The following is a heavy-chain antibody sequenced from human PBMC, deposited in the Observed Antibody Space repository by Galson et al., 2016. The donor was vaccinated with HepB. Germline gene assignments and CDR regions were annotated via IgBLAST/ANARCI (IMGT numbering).Heavy chain of an antibody. J-gene: IGHJ4*02. CDR2: IKQDGSEK. D-gene: IGHD6-13*01. CDR1: GFTFSSYW. V-gene: IGHV3-7*03. Sequence: SLRLSCAASGFTFSSYWMSWVRQAPGKGLEWVANIKQDGSEKYYVDSVKGRFTISRDSAKNSLYLQMNSLRAEDTAVYYCARDLLNLAAPDYWGQGTLVTVSS. CDR3: ARDLLNLAAPDY.